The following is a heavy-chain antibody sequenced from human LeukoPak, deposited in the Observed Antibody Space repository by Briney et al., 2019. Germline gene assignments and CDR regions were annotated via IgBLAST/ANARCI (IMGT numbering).Heavy chain of an antibody. CDR1: GFTFSNAW. J-gene: IGHJ4*02. Sequence: GGSLRLSCAASGFTFSNAWMSWVRQAPGRGLEWVSSISPTGGAIFYADSVRGRFTISRDSAKSSLFLQMNSLKAEDTALYFCASGIRERGFDSWGQGTLVTVSS. CDR2: ISPTGGAI. D-gene: IGHD1-1*01. V-gene: IGHV3-21*01. CDR3: ASGIRERGFDS.